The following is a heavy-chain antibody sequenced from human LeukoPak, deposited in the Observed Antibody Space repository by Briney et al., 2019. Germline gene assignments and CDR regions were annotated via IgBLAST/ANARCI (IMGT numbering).Heavy chain of an antibody. J-gene: IGHJ5*02. CDR3: ARDNSVRDEAWWFNP. Sequence: ASVKVSCKTSGYTFTSYGIIWARQAPGQGLEWMGWISGYNDNTEYTQKLQGRVTLTRDMSTSTDYLELSSLRSEDTAVYYCARDNSVRDEAWWFNPWGQGTLVTVSS. CDR1: GYTFTSYG. V-gene: IGHV1-18*01. D-gene: IGHD5-24*01. CDR2: ISGYNDNT.